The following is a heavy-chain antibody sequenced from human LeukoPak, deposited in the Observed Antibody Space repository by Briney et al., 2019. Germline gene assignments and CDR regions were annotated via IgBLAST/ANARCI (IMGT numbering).Heavy chain of an antibody. CDR2: INSDGSST. V-gene: IGHV3-74*01. D-gene: IGHD2-21*01. CDR3: ARAAPFGCGLPSSYLQH. CDR1: GFTFSSYW. J-gene: IGHJ1*01. Sequence: GGSLRLPCAASGFTFSSYWMHWVRQVPGKGLVWVSRINSDGSSTTYADSVKGRFTISRDNSKNTVYLQMNSLSAEDTAVYYCARAAPFGCGLPSSYLQHWGQGTLVTVSS.